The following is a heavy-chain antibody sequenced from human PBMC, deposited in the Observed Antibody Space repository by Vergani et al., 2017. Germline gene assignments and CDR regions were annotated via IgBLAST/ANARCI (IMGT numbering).Heavy chain of an antibody. D-gene: IGHD3-22*01. CDR3: ARDRNYDDSSGYYDYYYYMDV. J-gene: IGHJ6*03. V-gene: IGHV3-11*04. Sequence: QVQLVESGGGLVKPGGSLRLSCAASGFTFSDYYMRWLRQAPGQGLEWVSYFNSSGSTIYYADSVKGRFTIARDNSKNTLYLQMNSLRAEDTAVYYCARDRNYDDSSGYYDYYYYMDVWGKGTTVTVSS. CDR1: GFTFSDYY. CDR2: FNSSGSTI.